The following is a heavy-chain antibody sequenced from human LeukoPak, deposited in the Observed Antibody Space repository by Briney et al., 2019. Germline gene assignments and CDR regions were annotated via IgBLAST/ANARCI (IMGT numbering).Heavy chain of an antibody. CDR2: INPNSGGT. CDR1: GYTFTGYY. CDR3: ARWDYDSSGYHTDY. D-gene: IGHD3-22*01. J-gene: IGHJ4*02. V-gene: IGHV1-2*02. Sequence: ASVKVSCKASGYTFTGYYMHWVRQAPGQGLEWMGWINPNSGGTNYAQKFQGRVTMTRDTSISTAYMELSRLRSDDTAVYYCARWDYDSSGYHTDYWGQGTLVTVSS.